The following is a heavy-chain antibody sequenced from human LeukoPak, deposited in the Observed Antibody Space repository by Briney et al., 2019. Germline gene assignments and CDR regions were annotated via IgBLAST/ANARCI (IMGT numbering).Heavy chain of an antibody. CDR1: GGSISTYY. CDR2: IYYTGST. V-gene: IGHV4-59*01. J-gene: IGHJ4*02. Sequence: SETLSLTCTVSGGSISTYYWSWIRPPPGKGLEWIGYIYYTGSTNYNPSLTSRCTISVDTSKNQFSLKLSSMTAADTAVYYCARGGIGSYFVDWGQGTLVTVSS. CDR3: ARGGIGSYFVD. D-gene: IGHD1-26*01.